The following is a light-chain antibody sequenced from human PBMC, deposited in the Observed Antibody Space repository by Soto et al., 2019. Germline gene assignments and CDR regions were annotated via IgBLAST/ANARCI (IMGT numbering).Light chain of an antibody. CDR1: QSIRNK. J-gene: IGKJ4*01. Sequence: EIVMTQSPATVSVSPGERATLSCRASQSIRNKLAWYQQRPGQAPTLLIYGASTRATGVQATFRGSGSGTEFTLTINGLQSEDFALYWCQQYDSWPPTFGGGTKVEIK. CDR2: GAS. CDR3: QQYDSWPPT. V-gene: IGKV3-15*01.